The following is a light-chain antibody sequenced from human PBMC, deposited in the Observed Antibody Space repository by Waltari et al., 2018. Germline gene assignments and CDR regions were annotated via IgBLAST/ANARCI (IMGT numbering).Light chain of an antibody. CDR2: EVT. Sequence: QSGLTQPASVSGSPGQSIPIPCTGTSSDVGHYNLFSWYQQYAGKAPKLMVYEVTKRASGVSDRFSGSKSGNTASLTISGLQSEDEADYYCFSYVGLGIYVFGTGTKVTVL. J-gene: IGLJ1*01. V-gene: IGLV2-23*02. CDR3: FSYVGLGIYV. CDR1: SSDVGHYNL.